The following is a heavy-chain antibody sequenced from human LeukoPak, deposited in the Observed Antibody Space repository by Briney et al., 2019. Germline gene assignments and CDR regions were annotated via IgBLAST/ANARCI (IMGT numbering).Heavy chain of an antibody. V-gene: IGHV1-46*01. Sequence: EASVKVSCKASGYTFTSYYMHWMRQAPGQGPEWMGIINPRGGSTDYSQKFQDRVTMSSDTSTSTVYMELSSLRSEDTAVYFCARVGVTAATADYWGQGTLVTVSS. CDR2: INPRGGST. D-gene: IGHD6-25*01. J-gene: IGHJ4*02. CDR1: GYTFTSYY. CDR3: ARVGVTAATADY.